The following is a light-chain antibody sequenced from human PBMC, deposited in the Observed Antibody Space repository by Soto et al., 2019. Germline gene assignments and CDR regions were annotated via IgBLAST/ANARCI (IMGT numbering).Light chain of an antibody. CDR2: DAS. CDR1: QAISKY. CDR3: QQYNNLPYT. V-gene: IGKV1-33*01. Sequence: DIQMTQSPSSLSASLGDRVTITCQASQAISKYLHWYHQRPGKAPILVIYDASNLEAGAPSRFSGGGSETSFTLTISSLQPEDIGTYFCQQYNNLPYTFGQGTKLDIK. J-gene: IGKJ2*01.